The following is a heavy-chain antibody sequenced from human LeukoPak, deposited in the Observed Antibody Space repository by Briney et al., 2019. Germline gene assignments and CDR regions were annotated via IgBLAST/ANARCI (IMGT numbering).Heavy chain of an antibody. CDR2: IYYSGST. CDR1: GGSISSGDYY. Sequence: PSETLSLTCTVSGGSISSGDYYWSWIRQPPGKGLEWIGYIYYSGSTYYNPSLKSRVTISVDTSKNQFSLKLSSVTAADTAVYYCARDSTYGDYDRRGAFDIWGQGTMVTVPS. D-gene: IGHD4-17*01. CDR3: ARDSTYGDYDRRGAFDI. V-gene: IGHV4-30-4*01. J-gene: IGHJ3*02.